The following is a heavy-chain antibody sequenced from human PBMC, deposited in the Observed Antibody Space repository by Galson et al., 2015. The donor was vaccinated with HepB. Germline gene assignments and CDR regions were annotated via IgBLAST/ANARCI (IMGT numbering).Heavy chain of an antibody. CDR2: ISAYNGNT. D-gene: IGHD2-15*01. J-gene: IGHJ4*02. CDR3: ARDGESLGYCSGGSCYGSG. CDR1: GYTFTRYG. Sequence: SVKVSCKASGYTFTRYGISWVRQAPGQGLEWMGWISAYNGNTNYAQKLQGRVTMTTDTSTSTAYMELRSLRSDDTAVYYCARDGESLGYCSGGSCYGSGWGQGTLVTVSS. V-gene: IGHV1-18*01.